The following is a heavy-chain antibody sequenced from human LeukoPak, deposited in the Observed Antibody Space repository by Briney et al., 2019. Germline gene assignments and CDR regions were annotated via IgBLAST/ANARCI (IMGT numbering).Heavy chain of an antibody. CDR1: GGSFRDYY. CDR2: INHSGST. Sequence: SETLSLTCAVYGGSFRDYYWSWIRQPPGKGLEWIGEINHSGSTNYNPSLKSRVTISLDTSKNQFSLKLTSVTASDTAVYYCAKAPYLSSGSWGQGILVAVSS. CDR3: AKAPYLSSGS. V-gene: IGHV4-34*01. J-gene: IGHJ3*01. D-gene: IGHD3-22*01.